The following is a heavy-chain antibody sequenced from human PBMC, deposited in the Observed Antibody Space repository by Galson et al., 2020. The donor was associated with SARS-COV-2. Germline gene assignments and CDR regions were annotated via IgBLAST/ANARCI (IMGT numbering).Heavy chain of an antibody. Sequence: GGSLRLSCAASGFTFSSYAMRWVRQAPAKGLEWVSAISGTGGSKYYADSVKGRFTISRDNSKNTLYLQMNSLRAADAAVYYCHSWYPLNDAFDIWGQGTMVTVSS. CDR1: GFTFSSYA. D-gene: IGHD6-13*01. J-gene: IGHJ3*02. CDR2: ISGTGGSK. CDR3: HSWYPLNDAFDI. V-gene: IGHV3-23*01.